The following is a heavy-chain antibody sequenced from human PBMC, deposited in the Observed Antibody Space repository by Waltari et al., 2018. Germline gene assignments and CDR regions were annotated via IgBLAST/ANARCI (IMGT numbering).Heavy chain of an antibody. J-gene: IGHJ6*02. D-gene: IGHD2-21*02. Sequence: VQVVESGGGVFQSARYLRISCAASGFVFSACGLNWVRQAPGKGREWVAAISNDESKKYNVESVKGRLTISRDNSKNTLYLQMDSLRVEDTATYHCAKDLNRLRVRLGYSGMDVWGQGTTVTVS. V-gene: IGHV3-30*18. CDR3: AKDLNRLRVRLGYSGMDV. CDR2: ISNDESKK. CDR1: GFVFSACG.